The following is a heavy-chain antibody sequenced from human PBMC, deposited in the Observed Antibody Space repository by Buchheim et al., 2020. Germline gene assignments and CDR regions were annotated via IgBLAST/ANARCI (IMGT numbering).Heavy chain of an antibody. CDR2: INHSGST. Sequence: QVQLQQWGAGLLKPSETLSLTCAVYGGSFSGYYWSWIRQPPGKGLEWIGEINHSGSTNYNPSLKSRVTISVDTSKNQFSLKLSSVTAADTAVYYCARGSRCAWGSTSCYGGRFVYWGQGTL. CDR3: ARGSRCAWGSTSCYGGRFVY. V-gene: IGHV4-34*01. D-gene: IGHD2-2*01. J-gene: IGHJ4*02. CDR1: GGSFSGYY.